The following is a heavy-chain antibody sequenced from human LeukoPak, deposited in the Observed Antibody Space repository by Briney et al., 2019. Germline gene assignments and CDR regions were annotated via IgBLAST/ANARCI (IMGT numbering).Heavy chain of an antibody. Sequence: SETLSLTCTVSGGSISSYYWSWIRQPPGKGLEWIGYIYFSGSTNYNPSLKSRVTISVDTSRNQFSLKLSSVTAADTAVYYCARPYSSGWYGIDYWGQGTLVTVSS. CDR3: ARPYSSGWYGIDY. CDR2: IYFSGST. J-gene: IGHJ4*02. D-gene: IGHD6-19*01. V-gene: IGHV4-59*08. CDR1: GGSISSYY.